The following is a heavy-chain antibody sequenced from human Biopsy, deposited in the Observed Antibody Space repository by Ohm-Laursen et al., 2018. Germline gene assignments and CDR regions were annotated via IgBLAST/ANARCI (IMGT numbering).Heavy chain of an antibody. CDR1: GGSISSYY. V-gene: IGHV4-59*08. CDR2: IYYTGST. J-gene: IGHJ2*01. Sequence: DTLSLTCTVSGGSISSYYWSWIRQPPGKGLEWIGYIYYTGSTNYNPSLKSRVTISVDTSMSHLSLRLTSVTAADTAVYYCARHAPSYSGSYWRYFDLWGRGTLVTVSS. D-gene: IGHD1-26*01. CDR3: ARHAPSYSGSYWRYFDL.